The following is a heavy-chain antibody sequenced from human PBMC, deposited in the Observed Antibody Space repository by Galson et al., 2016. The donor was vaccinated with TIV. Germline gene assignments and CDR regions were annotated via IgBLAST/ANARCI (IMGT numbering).Heavy chain of an antibody. CDR2: SISRGDET. CDR3: ARGPEYYDFWSGFSGDYFDY. Sequence: SLRLSCAASGFTFSKFPMSWVRQAPGKGLEWASTSISRGDETFYADSVQGRFTISRDTSTSTVLLQMNGLRADDTAVYYCARGPEYYDFWSGFSGDYFDYWGQGTLVTVSS. V-gene: IGHV3-23*01. J-gene: IGHJ4*02. CDR1: GFTFSKFP. D-gene: IGHD3-3*01.